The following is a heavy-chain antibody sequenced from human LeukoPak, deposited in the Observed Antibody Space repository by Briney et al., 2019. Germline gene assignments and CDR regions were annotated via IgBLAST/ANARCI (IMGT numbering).Heavy chain of an antibody. J-gene: IGHJ4*02. CDR2: ISYDGRNR. D-gene: IGHD2-2*01. Sequence: GKSLRLSCAASGFTFNNYGMHWVRQAPGKGLEWVAVISYDGRNRHYPDSVKGRFTISRDISTDTLWLQMDSLRTEDTAVYYCAKGPLRGTAAAIDYWGQGTLVTVSS. CDR3: AKGPLRGTAAAIDY. CDR1: GFTFNNYG. V-gene: IGHV3-30*18.